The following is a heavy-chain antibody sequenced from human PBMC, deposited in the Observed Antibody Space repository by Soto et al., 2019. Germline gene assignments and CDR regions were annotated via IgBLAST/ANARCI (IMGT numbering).Heavy chain of an antibody. CDR3: ARDSGSGYDSPHYYYYGMDV. CDR1: GFTFSSYS. CDR2: ISSSSSYI. V-gene: IGHV3-21*01. D-gene: IGHD5-12*01. J-gene: IGHJ6*01. Sequence: GGSLRLSCAASGFTFSSYSMNWVRQAPGKGLEWVSSISSSSSYIYYADSVKGRFTISRDNAKNSLYLQMNSLRAEDTAVYYCARDSGSGYDSPHYYYYGMDVWGQGTTVTVSS.